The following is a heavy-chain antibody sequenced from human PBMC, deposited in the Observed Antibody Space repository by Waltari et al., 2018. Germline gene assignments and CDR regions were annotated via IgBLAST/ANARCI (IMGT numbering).Heavy chain of an antibody. Sequence: QVQLVQSGAEVKKPGASVKVSCKVSGYTLTELSMHWVRQAPGKGLEWMGGCDPEDGETIYAQKFQGRVTMTEDASTDTAYIELSSLRSEDTAVYYWATANVRVRGVIKHWYFDLWGRGTLVTVSS. J-gene: IGHJ2*01. V-gene: IGHV1-24*01. CDR2: CDPEDGET. D-gene: IGHD3-10*01. CDR1: GYTLTELS. CDR3: ATANVRVRGVIKHWYFDL.